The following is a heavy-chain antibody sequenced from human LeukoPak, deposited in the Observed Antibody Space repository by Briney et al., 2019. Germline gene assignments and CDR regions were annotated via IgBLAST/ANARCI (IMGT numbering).Heavy chain of an antibody. CDR2: IKSKTDDATT. CDR3: TTVGSSRYYYYFDY. V-gene: IGHV3-15*01. D-gene: IGHD3-22*01. J-gene: IGHJ4*02. CDR1: GFTFNHAW. Sequence: GGSLRLSCAASGFTFNHAWMNWVRQAPGKGLEGVGRIKSKTDDATTEYAAPVKGRFTISRDDSNNTLYLQMNSMKTEDTAVYYCTTVGSSRYYYYFDYWGQGSLVTVSS.